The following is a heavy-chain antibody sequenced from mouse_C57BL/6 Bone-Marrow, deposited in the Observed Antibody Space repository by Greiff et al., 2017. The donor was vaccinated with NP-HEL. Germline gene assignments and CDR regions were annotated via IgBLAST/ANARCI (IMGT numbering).Heavy chain of an antibody. J-gene: IGHJ1*03. D-gene: IGHD2-4*01. CDR2: IYPGNSDT. Sequence: VQLQQSGTVLARPGASVKMSCKPSGYTFTSYWMHWVKQRPGQGLEWIGAIYPGNSDTSYNQKFKGKAKLTAVTSASTAYMELSSLTTEDSAIYYCARWGKLRRRYFDVWGTGTTVTVSS. CDR3: ARWGKLRRRYFDV. CDR1: GYTFTSYW. V-gene: IGHV1-5*01.